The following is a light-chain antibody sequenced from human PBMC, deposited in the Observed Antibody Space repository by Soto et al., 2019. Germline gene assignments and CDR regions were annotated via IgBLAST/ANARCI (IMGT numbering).Light chain of an antibody. Sequence: ENVLTQSPGTLSLSPGERATLSCRASQTVSSYLTWYRQRPGQAPILLISGASRRATGIPDRFSGSGSGTDFTLTSSRLEPEDFALYYCQQYGTSPITFGRGTRLEIK. CDR3: QQYGTSPIT. V-gene: IGKV3-20*01. CDR2: GAS. J-gene: IGKJ5*01. CDR1: QTVSSY.